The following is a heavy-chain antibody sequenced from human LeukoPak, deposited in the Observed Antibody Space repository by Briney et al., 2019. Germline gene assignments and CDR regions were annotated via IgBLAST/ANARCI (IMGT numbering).Heavy chain of an antibody. CDR1: GFTVSSNY. J-gene: IGHJ6*02. D-gene: IGHD6-19*01. CDR3: ARGDGSGWYIVSDYYYYGMDV. CDR2: IYSGGST. V-gene: IGHV3-53*01. Sequence: GGSLRLSCAASGFTVSSNYMSWVRQAPGKGLEWVSVIYSGGSTYYADSVKGRFTISRDNSKNTLYLQMNSLRAEDTAVYYCARGDGSGWYIVSDYYYYGMDVWGQGTTVTVSS.